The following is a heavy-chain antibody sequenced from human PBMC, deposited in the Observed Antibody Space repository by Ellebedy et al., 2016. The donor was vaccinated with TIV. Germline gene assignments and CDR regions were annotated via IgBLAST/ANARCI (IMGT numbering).Heavy chain of an antibody. V-gene: IGHV3-48*02. CDR2: ISSSSSPI. CDR3: ARGLTSSWFAY. J-gene: IGHJ4*02. D-gene: IGHD6-13*01. Sequence: GESLKISCVASGSTFSSNNMNWVRQAPEKGLEWLSYISSSSSPIFYADSVRGRFTVSRDNAKNSLYLQMNSLRDEDTAVYYCARGLTSSWFAYWGQGTLVTVSS. CDR1: GSTFSSNN.